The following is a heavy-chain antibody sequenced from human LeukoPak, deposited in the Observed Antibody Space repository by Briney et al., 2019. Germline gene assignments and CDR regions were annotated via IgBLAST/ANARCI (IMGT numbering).Heavy chain of an antibody. V-gene: IGHV3-30*04. D-gene: IGHD6-13*01. CDR3: ARYLGFKYSSSWYSRQFDY. CDR2: ISYDGSNK. CDR1: GFTFCSYA. J-gene: IGHJ4*02. Sequence: GGSLRLSCAASGFTFCSYAMHWVRQAPGKGLEWVAVISYDGSNKYYADSVKGRFTISRDNSKNTLYLQMNSLRAEDTAVYYCARYLGFKYSSSWYSRQFDYWGQGTLVTVSS.